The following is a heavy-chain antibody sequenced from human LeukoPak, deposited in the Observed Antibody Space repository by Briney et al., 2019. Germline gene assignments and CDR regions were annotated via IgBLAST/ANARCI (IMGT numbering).Heavy chain of an antibody. Sequence: ASVKVSCKASGYSFVGYYIHWIRQPPGQGREWLGWMNPDTGGRKLAQKFQGRVTLTRDTSINTAYMELNSLQSDDTAVYFCARDRVEMSTSLSFFDNWGQGSLITVSS. J-gene: IGHJ4*02. D-gene: IGHD5-24*01. V-gene: IGHV1-2*02. CDR3: ARDRVEMSTSLSFFDN. CDR1: GYSFVGYY. CDR2: MNPDTGGR.